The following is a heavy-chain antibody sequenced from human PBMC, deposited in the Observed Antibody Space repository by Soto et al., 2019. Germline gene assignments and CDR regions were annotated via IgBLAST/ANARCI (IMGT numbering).Heavy chain of an antibody. D-gene: IGHD2-2*01. CDR1: GFTFSGSA. J-gene: IGHJ6*02. Sequence: GGSLRLSCAVSGFTFSGSAMHWVRQASGKGLEWVGRIRSKANSYATAYAASVKGRFTISRDDSKNTAYLQMNSLKTEDTAVYYCMGVVVPAAQPTYYYYGMDVWGQGTTVTVSS. V-gene: IGHV3-73*01. CDR2: IRSKANSYAT. CDR3: MGVVVPAAQPTYYYYGMDV.